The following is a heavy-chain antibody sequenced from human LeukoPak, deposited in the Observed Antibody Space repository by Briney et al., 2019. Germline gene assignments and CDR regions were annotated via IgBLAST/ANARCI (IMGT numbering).Heavy chain of an antibody. V-gene: IGHV3-7*01. D-gene: IGHD3-9*01. Sequence: PGGSLRLSCAASGFTFSGYWMSWVRQAPGKGLEWVANIKQDGSEKYYVDSVKGRFTISRDNAKNSLYLQMNSLRAEDTAVYYCARVRGDILTGYDAFDIWGQGTMVTVSS. CDR1: GFTFSGYW. CDR2: IKQDGSEK. J-gene: IGHJ3*02. CDR3: ARVRGDILTGYDAFDI.